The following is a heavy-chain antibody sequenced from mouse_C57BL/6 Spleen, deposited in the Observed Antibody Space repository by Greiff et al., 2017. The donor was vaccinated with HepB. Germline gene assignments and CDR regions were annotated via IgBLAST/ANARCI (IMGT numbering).Heavy chain of an antibody. CDR2: ISDGGSYT. Sequence: EVKLVESGGGLVKPGGSLKLSCAASGFTFSSYAMSWVRQTPEKRLEWVATISDGGSYTYYPDNVKGRFTISRDNAKNNLYLQMSHLKSEDTAMYYCARDRKLGRFAYWGQGTLVTVSA. CDR1: GFTFSSYA. J-gene: IGHJ3*01. CDR3: ARDRKLGRFAY. V-gene: IGHV5-4*01. D-gene: IGHD4-1*01.